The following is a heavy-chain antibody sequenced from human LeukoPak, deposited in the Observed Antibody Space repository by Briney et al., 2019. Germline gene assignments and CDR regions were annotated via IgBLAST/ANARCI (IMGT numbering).Heavy chain of an antibody. CDR2: IYHSGST. CDR3: ARGAVAYYYFDN. J-gene: IGHJ4*02. V-gene: IGHV4-4*02. Sequence: SETLSLTCAVSGGSIGSSNWWNWVRQPPGKGLEWIGEIYHSGSTNYNPSLKSRVTISLDKSKNQFSLKLTSVTAADTAVYYCARGAVAYYYFDNWGQGTLVTVSS. CDR1: GGSIGSSNW. D-gene: IGHD6-19*01.